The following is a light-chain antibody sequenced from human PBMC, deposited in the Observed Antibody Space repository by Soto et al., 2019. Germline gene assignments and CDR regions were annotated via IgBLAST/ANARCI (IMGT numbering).Light chain of an antibody. CDR3: QQYNSFPYS. CDR2: KAP. V-gene: IGKV1-5*03. J-gene: IGKJ2*03. CDR1: QSIDRW. Sequence: DIQMTQSPSTLSASVGGRVTITCRASQSIDRWLAWYQQKPGKAPNLLVYKAPSLESGVPSRFSGSGFGTEFTLTITSLQPDEFATYYCQQYNSFPYSFGQGTRLEIK.